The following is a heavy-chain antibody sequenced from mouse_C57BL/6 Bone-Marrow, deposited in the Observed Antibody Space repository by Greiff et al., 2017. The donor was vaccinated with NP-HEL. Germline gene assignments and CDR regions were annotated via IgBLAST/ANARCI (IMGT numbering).Heavy chain of an antibody. J-gene: IGHJ4*01. Sequence: VQLQQSGAELVKPGASVKLSCTASGFNIKDYYMHWVKQRTEQGLEWIGRIDPEDGETKYAPKFQGKATITADPSSNTAYQQLSSLTSEDTAVYYCALYDYDVRGAMDDWGQGTSVTVSS. V-gene: IGHV14-2*01. CDR3: ALYDYDVRGAMDD. CDR2: IDPEDGET. D-gene: IGHD2-4*01. CDR1: GFNIKDYY.